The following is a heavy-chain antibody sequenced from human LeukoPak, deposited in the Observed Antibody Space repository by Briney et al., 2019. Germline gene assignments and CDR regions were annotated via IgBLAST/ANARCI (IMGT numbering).Heavy chain of an antibody. CDR3: ARWTYYYDSSGYSYWEFDH. V-gene: IGHV4-59*01. D-gene: IGHD3-22*01. J-gene: IGHJ4*02. CDR1: GGSISSYS. Sequence: SETLSLTCTVSGGSISSYSWSWIRQPPGKGLELIGYIYYSGSTNYNPSLKSRVTISVDTSKNQFSLRLSSVTAADTAVYYCARWTYYYDSSGYSYWEFDHWGQGTLVTVSS. CDR2: IYYSGST.